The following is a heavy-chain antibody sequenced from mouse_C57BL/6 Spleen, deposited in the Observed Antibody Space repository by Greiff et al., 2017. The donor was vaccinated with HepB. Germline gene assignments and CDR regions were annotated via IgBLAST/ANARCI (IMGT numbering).Heavy chain of an antibody. D-gene: IGHD1-1*01. CDR2: IYPGSGST. J-gene: IGHJ3*01. V-gene: IGHV1-55*01. CDR1: GYTFTSYW. Sequence: QVQLQQPGAELVKPGASVNMSCKASGYTFTSYWITWVKQRPGQGLEWIGDIYPGSGSTNYNEKFKSKATLTVDTSSSTAYMQLSSLTSEDSAVYYCARGDYGSSYEGWFAYWGQGTLVTVSA. CDR3: ARGDYGSSYEGWFAY.